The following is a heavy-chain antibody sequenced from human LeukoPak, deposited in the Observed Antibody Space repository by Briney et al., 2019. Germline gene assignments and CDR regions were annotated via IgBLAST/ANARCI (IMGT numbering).Heavy chain of an antibody. CDR3: ARQNWNYAIDY. J-gene: IGHJ4*02. CDR2: ISAYNGNT. V-gene: IGHV1-18*01. CDR1: GFTFTSYG. D-gene: IGHD1-7*01. Sequence: AGSLKVSCEASGFTFTSYGISWVRQAPGQGLERVGWISAYNGNTNYAQKLQGRVTLTTDTSTSTAYMELRSLRPDDTAVYYCARQNWNYAIDYWGQGTLVTVSS.